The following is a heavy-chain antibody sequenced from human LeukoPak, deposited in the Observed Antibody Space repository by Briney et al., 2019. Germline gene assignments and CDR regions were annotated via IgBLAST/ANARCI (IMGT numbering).Heavy chain of an antibody. V-gene: IGHV1-2*02. Sequence: ASVKVSCKASGYNFAHNIHWVRQAPGQGHEFMGWINPKDGGTKYAQNFQGRVTMTRDTSISTVYMELSSLGSDDTAVYYCVVSIQAAAIPAFDSWGQGTLVTVSS. CDR3: VVSIQAAAIPAFDS. CDR1: GYNFAHN. CDR2: INPKDGGT. D-gene: IGHD6-25*01. J-gene: IGHJ4*02.